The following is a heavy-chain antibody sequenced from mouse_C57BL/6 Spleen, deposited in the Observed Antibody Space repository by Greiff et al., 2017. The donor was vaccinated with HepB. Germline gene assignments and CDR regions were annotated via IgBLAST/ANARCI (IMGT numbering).Heavy chain of an antibody. V-gene: IGHV5-17*01. CDR3: ARDYGSSHFDY. Sequence: DVQLQESGGGLVKPGGSLKLSCAASGFTFSDYGMHWVRQAPEKGLEWVAYISSGSSTIYYADTVKGRFTISRDNAKNTLFLQMTSLRSEDTAMYYCARDYGSSHFDYWGQGTTLTVSS. CDR2: ISSGSSTI. J-gene: IGHJ2*01. D-gene: IGHD1-1*01. CDR1: GFTFSDYG.